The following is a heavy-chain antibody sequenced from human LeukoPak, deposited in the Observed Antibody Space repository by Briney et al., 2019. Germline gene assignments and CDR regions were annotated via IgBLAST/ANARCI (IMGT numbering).Heavy chain of an antibody. CDR2: IKSDGSDT. CDR1: GFTFSSYW. V-gene: IGHV3-74*03. J-gene: IGHJ4*02. Sequence: GGSLRLSCAASGFTFSSYWMHWVRQAPGKGLVWVSRIKSDGSDTTYADSVKGRFTISRDNAKNMLYLQMNSLRAEDTAVYYCATDPFDYWGQGTLVSVSS. CDR3: ATDPFDY.